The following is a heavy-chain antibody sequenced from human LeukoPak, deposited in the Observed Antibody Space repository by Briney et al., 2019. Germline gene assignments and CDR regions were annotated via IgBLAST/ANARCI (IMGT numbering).Heavy chain of an antibody. Sequence: PGGSLRLSRAASGFTFSDYYMSWIRQAPGKGLEWASYISSSGSTIYYADSVKGRFTISRDNAKNSLYLQMNSLRAEDTAVYYCARDASYYYDSSGYYGYWGQGTLVTVSS. D-gene: IGHD3-22*01. J-gene: IGHJ4*02. CDR1: GFTFSDYY. CDR3: ARDASYYYDSSGYYGY. CDR2: ISSSGSTI. V-gene: IGHV3-11*01.